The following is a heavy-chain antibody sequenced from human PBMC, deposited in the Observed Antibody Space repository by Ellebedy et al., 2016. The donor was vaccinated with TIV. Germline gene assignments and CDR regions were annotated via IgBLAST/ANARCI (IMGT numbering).Heavy chain of an antibody. J-gene: IGHJ4*02. CDR1: GFTFHNAW. CDR2: IKSYADGGTT. Sequence: GESLKISXEASGFTFHNAWLNWVRQAPGKGLEWVGRIKSYADGGTTNYADSVKGRFTISRDNAKNTVSLQMNSLRAEDTAVYYCARSPGGGTDDYWGQGTLVTVSS. D-gene: IGHD2-15*01. V-gene: IGHV3-15*05. CDR3: ARSPGGGTDDY.